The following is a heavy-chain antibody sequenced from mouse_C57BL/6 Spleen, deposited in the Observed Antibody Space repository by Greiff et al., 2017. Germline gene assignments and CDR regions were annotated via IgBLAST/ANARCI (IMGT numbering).Heavy chain of an antibody. CDR2: IYPRSGNT. D-gene: IGHD2-4*01. Sequence: QVHVKQSGAELARPGASVKLSCKASGYTFTSYGISWVKQRTGQGLEWIGEIYPRSGNTYYNEKFKGKATLTADKSSSTAYMGLRSLTSEDSAVYFCARWDDYDEEGYAMDYWGQGTSVTVSS. V-gene: IGHV1-81*01. J-gene: IGHJ4*01. CDR1: GYTFTSYG. CDR3: ARWDDYDEEGYAMDY.